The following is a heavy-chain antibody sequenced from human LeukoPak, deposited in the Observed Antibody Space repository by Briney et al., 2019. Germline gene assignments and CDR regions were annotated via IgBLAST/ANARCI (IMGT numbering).Heavy chain of an antibody. CDR1: GFTSSSYA. D-gene: IGHD3-3*01. J-gene: IGHJ4*02. CDR3: AKAGFGYYFDY. Sequence: PGGSLRLSCAASGFTSSSYAMSWVRQAPGKGLEWVSAISGSVGSTYYADSVKGRFTITRDNSKNTLYLQMNSLRAEDTAVYHCAKAGFGYYFDYWGQGTLVTVSS. CDR2: ISGSVGST. V-gene: IGHV3-23*01.